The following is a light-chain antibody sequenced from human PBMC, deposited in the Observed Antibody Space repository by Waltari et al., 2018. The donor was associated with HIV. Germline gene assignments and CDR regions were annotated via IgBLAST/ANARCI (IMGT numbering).Light chain of an antibody. CDR3: QQYYSTPFT. CDR2: WAS. CDR1: QSVLYSSNNKNY. V-gene: IGKV4-1*01. Sequence: DIVMTQSPDSLPVSLCERATINCKSSQSVLYSSNNKNYLAWYQQKPGQPPKLLIYWASTRESGVPDRFSGSGSGTDFTLTISSLQAEDVAVYYCQQYYSTPFTFGPGTKVDIK. J-gene: IGKJ3*01.